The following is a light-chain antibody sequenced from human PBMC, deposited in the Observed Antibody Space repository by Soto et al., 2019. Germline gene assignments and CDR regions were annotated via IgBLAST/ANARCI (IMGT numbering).Light chain of an antibody. V-gene: IGKV4-1*01. J-gene: IGKJ2*01. Sequence: DIVMTQSPDSLAVSLGERATINCKSSQSVLYSSNNKNYLAWYQQKPGQPPKLLIHWASTRESGVPDRFSGSGSGTDFTLTISSLQAEDVAVYYCQQYYTSSMYTFGQGTKLEIK. CDR2: WAS. CDR1: QSVLYSSNNKNY. CDR3: QQYYTSSMYT.